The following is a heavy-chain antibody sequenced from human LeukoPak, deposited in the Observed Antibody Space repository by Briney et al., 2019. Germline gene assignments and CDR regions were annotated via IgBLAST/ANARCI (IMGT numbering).Heavy chain of an antibody. J-gene: IGHJ5*02. V-gene: IGHV1-18*01. CDR2: ISTYDGNT. CDR3: ARLVVVIKGGWLDP. D-gene: IGHD3-22*01. Sequence: ASVKVSCKASGNTFISYGINWVRQAPGQGLEWMGWISTYDGNTNYAQKFQGRVTMTTDTSTSTAYMELRGLRSDDTAVYYCARLVVVIKGGWLDPWGQGTLVTVSS. CDR1: GNTFISYG.